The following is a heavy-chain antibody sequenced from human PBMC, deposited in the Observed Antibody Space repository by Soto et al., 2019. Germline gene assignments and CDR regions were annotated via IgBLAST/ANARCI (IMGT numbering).Heavy chain of an antibody. CDR1: GFTFDDYA. J-gene: IGHJ1*01. CDR2: ISWNSGSI. Sequence: EVQLVESGGGLVQPGRSLRLSCAASGFTFDDYAMHWVRQAPGKGLEWVSGISWNSGSIGYADSVKGRFTISRDNAKNSLYLQMNSLRAEDTALYYCAKEHEVAGTVYFQHWGQGTLVTVSS. D-gene: IGHD6-19*01. CDR3: AKEHEVAGTVYFQH. V-gene: IGHV3-9*01.